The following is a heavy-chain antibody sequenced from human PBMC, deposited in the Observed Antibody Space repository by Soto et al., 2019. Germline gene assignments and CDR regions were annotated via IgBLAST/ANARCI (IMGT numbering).Heavy chain of an antibody. CDR2: IYYSGST. CDR3: ARVSLQGSVVE. D-gene: IGHD2-15*01. J-gene: IGHJ6*04. CDR1: GGSISSGDYY. Sequence: PSETMSLTCTVSGGSISSGDYYWSWIRQPPGKGLEWIGYIYYSGSTYYNPSLKSRVTISVDTSKNQFSLKLSSVTAADTAGYYCARVSLQGSVVEWGKRTRVTVAS. V-gene: IGHV4-30-4*01.